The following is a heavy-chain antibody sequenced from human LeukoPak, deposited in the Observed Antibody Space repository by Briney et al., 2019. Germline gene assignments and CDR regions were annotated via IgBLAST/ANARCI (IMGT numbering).Heavy chain of an antibody. CDR3: ASLVVPAAIFEFDY. J-gene: IGHJ4*02. Sequence: ASVKVSCKASGGTFSSYAISWVRQAPGQGLEWMGGFIPIFGTANYAQKFQGRVTITADESTSTAYMELSSLGSEDTAVYYCASLVVPAAIFEFDYWGQGTLVTVSS. CDR1: GGTFSSYA. V-gene: IGHV1-69*13. CDR2: FIPIFGTA. D-gene: IGHD2-2*01.